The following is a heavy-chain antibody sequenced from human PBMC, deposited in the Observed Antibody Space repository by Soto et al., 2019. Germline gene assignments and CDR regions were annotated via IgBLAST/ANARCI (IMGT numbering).Heavy chain of an antibody. D-gene: IGHD3-16*01. CDR3: ARVAFGPIDY. Sequence: SETLSLTCTVSNYSISSGYYWGWIRQSPGEGLEWIVSMYHSGTTYYNPSLKSRVTISIDTSKNQFSLKLTSVTSADTAVYFCARVAFGPIDYWGQGTLVNVSS. V-gene: IGHV4-38-2*02. J-gene: IGHJ4*02. CDR1: NYSISSGYY. CDR2: MYHSGTT.